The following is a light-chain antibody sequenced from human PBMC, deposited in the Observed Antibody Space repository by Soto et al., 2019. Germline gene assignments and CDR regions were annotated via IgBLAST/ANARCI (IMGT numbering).Light chain of an antibody. CDR3: HQYSNTFRT. V-gene: IGKV3-15*01. J-gene: IGKJ1*01. Sequence: EIVLTQFPAALSVSPGEIVTLSFCASYTVGTNLAWYQQKPGQAPRLLIYDTSTRATGVPARFSGSGSGTEFTLTISNLQAEDSAVYHCHQYSNTFRTFGQGTKVDIK. CDR1: YTVGTN. CDR2: DTS.